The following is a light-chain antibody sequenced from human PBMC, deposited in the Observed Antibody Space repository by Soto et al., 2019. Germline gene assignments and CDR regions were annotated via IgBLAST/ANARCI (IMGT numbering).Light chain of an antibody. CDR3: CSHADTYTVV. J-gene: IGLJ2*01. V-gene: IGLV2-11*01. CDR1: SSDIGSYNR. CDR2: DVT. Sequence: QSALTQPRSVSGSPGQSVTISCTGTSSDIGSYNRVSWFQQPPGEAPKLIIYDVTQRPSGVPDRFSGSKSGNTASLTISGLQAEDEADYYYCSHADTYTVVFGGGTKLTVL.